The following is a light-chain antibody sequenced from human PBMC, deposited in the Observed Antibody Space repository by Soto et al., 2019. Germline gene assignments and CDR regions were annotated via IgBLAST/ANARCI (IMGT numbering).Light chain of an antibody. CDR1: QSVGPG. V-gene: IGKV1-5*03. CDR3: QQFHGYSPWT. CDR2: QAS. J-gene: IGKJ1*01. Sequence: DIQMTQSPSTLSASVGDTVTIPCRASQSVGPGLAWYQQKPGKAPKLLIYQASTLETGVPSRFSGSASGTEFALTISSLQPDDFATYYCQQFHGYSPWTFGPGTRVELK.